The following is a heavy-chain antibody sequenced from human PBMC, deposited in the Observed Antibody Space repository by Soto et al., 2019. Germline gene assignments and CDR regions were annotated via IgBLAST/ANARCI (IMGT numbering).Heavy chain of an antibody. CDR3: ARPAWSGYYAWYYFDY. Sequence: GGSLRLSCAASGFTFSSYWMSWVRQAPGKGLEWVANIKQDGSEKYYVDSVKGRFTISRDNAKNSLYLQMNSLRAEDTAVYYCARPAWSGYYAWYYFDYWGQGTLVTVSS. CDR2: IKQDGSEK. CDR1: GFTFSSYW. D-gene: IGHD3-3*01. J-gene: IGHJ4*02. V-gene: IGHV3-7*01.